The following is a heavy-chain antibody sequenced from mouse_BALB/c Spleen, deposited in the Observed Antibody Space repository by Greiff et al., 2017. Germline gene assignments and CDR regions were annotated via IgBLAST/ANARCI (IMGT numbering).Heavy chain of an antibody. CDR1: GFTFSSYT. J-gene: IGHJ2*01. CDR2: ISSGGSYT. D-gene: IGHD2-14*01. Sequence: EVQGVESGGGLVKPGGSLKLSCAASGFTFSSYTMSWVRQTPEKRLEWVATISSGGSYTYYPDSVTGRFTISRDNAKNTLYLQMSSLKSEDTAMYYCTRDRYDDYWGQGTTLTVSS. V-gene: IGHV5-6-4*01. CDR3: TRDRYDDY.